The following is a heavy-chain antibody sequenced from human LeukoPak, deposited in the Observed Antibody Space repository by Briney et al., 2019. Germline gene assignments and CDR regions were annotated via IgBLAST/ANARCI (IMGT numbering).Heavy chain of an antibody. D-gene: IGHD2-21*02. J-gene: IGHJ4*02. V-gene: IGHV3-48*03. Sequence: GGSLRLSCAASGFTFSNFQMNWVRQAPGKGLEWVSYISSSGSAIYYADSVRGRFTISRDNAKNSLYLQMNSLRAEDTAVYYCAKALEVTAIFDYWGQGTLVTVSS. CDR1: GFTFSNFQ. CDR3: AKALEVTAIFDY. CDR2: ISSSGSAI.